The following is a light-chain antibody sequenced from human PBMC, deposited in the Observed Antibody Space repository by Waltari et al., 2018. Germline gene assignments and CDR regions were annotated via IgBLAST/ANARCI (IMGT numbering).Light chain of an antibody. Sequence: QLVLTQSPSASAPLRASVKLTCTLSSGHSSNVIAWHQQQPEKGPRYLMKVNSDGRHSKGDEIPDRFSGSSSGAERYLTISSVQSEDEADYYCQTGGHGTWVFGGVTKLTVL. CDR1: SGHSSNV. V-gene: IGLV4-69*01. J-gene: IGLJ3*02. CDR3: QTGGHGTWV. CDR2: VNSDGRH.